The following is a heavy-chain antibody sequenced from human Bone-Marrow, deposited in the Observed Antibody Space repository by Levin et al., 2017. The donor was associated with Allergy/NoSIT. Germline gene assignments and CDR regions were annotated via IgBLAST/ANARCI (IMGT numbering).Heavy chain of an antibody. D-gene: IGHD4-23*01. CDR1: GGSIDSHDYY. J-gene: IGHJ2*01. CDR2: LYYSGST. Sequence: SETLSLTCTVSGGSIDSHDYYWSWLRQTPGKGLEWIGYLYYSGSTYYDPSLESRLTISADASKSQFSLKLTSVTTADTAVYYCASLRWDWYFDLWGRGTLVTVSS. V-gene: IGHV4-30-4*01. CDR3: ASLRWDWYFDL.